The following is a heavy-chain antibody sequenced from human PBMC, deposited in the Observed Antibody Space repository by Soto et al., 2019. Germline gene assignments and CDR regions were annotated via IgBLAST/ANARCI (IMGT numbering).Heavy chain of an antibody. CDR3: ARRGDLWSGYEIDY. V-gene: IGHV4-39*01. J-gene: IGHJ4*02. D-gene: IGHD3-3*01. CDR1: GDSSSYKIFY. CDR2: IYYSGET. Sequence: SETLSLTCDVSGDSSSYKIFYWGWIRHPPGKGLEWIGSIYYSGETYYNLSLKSRVTISADSSKNKISLKVNSVTAADTAVYYCARRGDLWSGYEIDYWGQGVLVTVSS.